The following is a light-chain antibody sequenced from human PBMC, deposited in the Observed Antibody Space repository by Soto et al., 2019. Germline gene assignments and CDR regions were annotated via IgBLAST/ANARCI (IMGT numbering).Light chain of an antibody. CDR3: QQYNSYPWT. CDR2: GAS. V-gene: IGKV3-20*01. Sequence: EIVLTQSPGTLSLSPGERATLSCRASQSVSSSYLAWYQQKPGQAPRLLIYGASSRATGIPARFSGSGSGTESTLTISSLQPDDFATYYCQQYNSYPWTFGQGTKVDI. J-gene: IGKJ1*01. CDR1: QSVSSSY.